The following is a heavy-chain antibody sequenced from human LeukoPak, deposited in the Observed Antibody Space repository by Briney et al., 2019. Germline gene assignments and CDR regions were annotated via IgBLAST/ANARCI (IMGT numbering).Heavy chain of an antibody. V-gene: IGHV2-70*01. CDR1: GFSLTTSGMC. CDR3: ARGSSHGFDY. J-gene: IGHJ4*02. Sequence: SRPALVKPTQTLTLTCTFSGFSLTTSGMCVSWIRQPPGKALEWLALIAWDDDKSYSPSLKTRLTISKDTSKNQVVLTMTNMDPVDTATYYCARGSSHGFDYWGQGTLVTVSS. CDR2: IAWDDDK.